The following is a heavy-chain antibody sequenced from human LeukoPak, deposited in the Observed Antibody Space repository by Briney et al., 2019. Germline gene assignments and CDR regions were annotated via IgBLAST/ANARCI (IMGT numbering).Heavy chain of an antibody. V-gene: IGHV4-39*07. CDR3: ARDWVVPGGWFDP. CDR1: GGSISSSSYY. Sequence: PSETLSLTCTVSGGSISSSSYYWGWIRQPPGKGLEWIGSIYYSGSTYDSPSLKSRVTISVDTSKNQFSLKLSSVTAADTAVYYCARDWVVPGGWFDPWGQGTLVTVSS. D-gene: IGHD2-21*02. CDR2: IYYSGST. J-gene: IGHJ5*02.